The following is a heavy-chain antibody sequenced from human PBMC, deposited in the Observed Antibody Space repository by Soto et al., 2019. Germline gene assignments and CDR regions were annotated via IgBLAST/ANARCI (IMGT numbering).Heavy chain of an antibody. D-gene: IGHD6-19*01. J-gene: IGHJ4*02. CDR2: INSDGSST. V-gene: IGHV3-74*01. CDR1: GFTFSSYW. CDR3: ARDPYNSGPFDY. Sequence: PGGSLRLSCAASGFTFSSYWMHWVRQAPGKGLVWVSRINSDGSSTSYADSVKGRFTFSRDNAKNTLYLQMNSLRAEDTAVYYCARDPYNSGPFDYWGPGTLVTVSS.